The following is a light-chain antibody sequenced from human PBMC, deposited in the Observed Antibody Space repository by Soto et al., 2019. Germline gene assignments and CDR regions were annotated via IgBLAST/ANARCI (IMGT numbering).Light chain of an antibody. Sequence: QSALTQPASVSGSPGQSITISCTGTSGDVGGYNYVSWYQQHPGKAPKLMIYDVSNRPSGVSNRFSGSKSGNTASLTISGLQAEDEADYYCSSYTSSSTLWVFGGGTKVTVL. J-gene: IGLJ3*02. CDR1: SGDVGGYNY. CDR3: SSYTSSSTLWV. V-gene: IGLV2-14*01. CDR2: DVS.